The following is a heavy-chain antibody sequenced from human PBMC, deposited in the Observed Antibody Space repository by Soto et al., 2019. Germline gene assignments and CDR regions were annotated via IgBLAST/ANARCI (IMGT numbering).Heavy chain of an antibody. V-gene: IGHV1-46*01. J-gene: IGHJ4*02. CDR3: AGRYHYDSSGYYDY. CDR1: GNSFTTYY. Sequence: ASVKVSCKASGNSFTTYYMHWVRQAPGQGLEWMGIINPSGGRTTYAQKFQGRVTMTRDTSTSTFHMELRSLTSEDTAVYYCAGRYHYDSSGYYDYWGQGTLVTVSS. D-gene: IGHD3-22*01. CDR2: INPSGGRT.